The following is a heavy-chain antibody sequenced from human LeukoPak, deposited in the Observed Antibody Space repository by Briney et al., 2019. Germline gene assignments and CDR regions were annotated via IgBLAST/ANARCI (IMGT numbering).Heavy chain of an antibody. V-gene: IGHV1-69*04. D-gene: IGHD3-10*01. Sequence: SVKVSCKASGGTFSSYAISWVRQAPGQGLEWMGRIIPILGIANYAQKFQGRVTITADKSTSTAYMELSSLRSEDTAVYYCARTSYYYGSGSYYNWFDPWGQGTLVTVSS. J-gene: IGHJ5*02. CDR2: IIPILGIA. CDR3: ARTSYYYGSGSYYNWFDP. CDR1: GGTFSSYA.